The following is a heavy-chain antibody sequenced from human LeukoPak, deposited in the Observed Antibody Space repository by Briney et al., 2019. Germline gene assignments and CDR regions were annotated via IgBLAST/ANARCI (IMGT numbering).Heavy chain of an antibody. CDR1: GGSFSGYY. V-gene: IGHV4-34*01. D-gene: IGHD3-22*01. CDR2: INQSGST. CDR3: ARYDCSGYYLDY. Sequence: SETLSLTCAVYGGSFSGYYWSWIRHPPGRGLEWLGEINQSGSTNYNPSLKSRVTISVDTSKNQFSLKLSSVTAADTAVYYCARYDCSGYYLDYWGQGTLVTVSS. J-gene: IGHJ4*02.